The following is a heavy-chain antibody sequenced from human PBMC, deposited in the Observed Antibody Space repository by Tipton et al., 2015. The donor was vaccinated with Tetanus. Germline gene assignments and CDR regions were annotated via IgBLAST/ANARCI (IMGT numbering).Heavy chain of an antibody. J-gene: IGHJ4*02. CDR1: GYTFTAYY. Sequence: QSGPEVKKPGASVKVSCKASGYTFTAYYLHWVRQAPGQGLEWMGRINPNTGSPNYAQKFKGRVTMTRDTSLRTAYMELSSVESDDTAVYYCARTEFGDCVPFDSWGQGTLVIVSS. CDR2: INPNTGSP. V-gene: IGHV1-2*06. D-gene: IGHD2-21*02. CDR3: ARTEFGDCVPFDS.